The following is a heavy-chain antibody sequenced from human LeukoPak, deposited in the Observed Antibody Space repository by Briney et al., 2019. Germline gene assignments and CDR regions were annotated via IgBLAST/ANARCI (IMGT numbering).Heavy chain of an antibody. J-gene: IGHJ5*02. CDR3: AKHSLTPGIAVAGLYNWFDP. Sequence: GGSLRLSCAASGFTFSSYAMSWVRQAPGKGLEWVSAISGSGGSTYYADSVKGRFTISRDNSKNTLYLQMNSLRAEDTAVYYCAKHSLTPGIAVAGLYNWFDPWGQGTLVTVSS. CDR2: ISGSGGST. V-gene: IGHV3-23*01. CDR1: GFTFSSYA. D-gene: IGHD6-19*01.